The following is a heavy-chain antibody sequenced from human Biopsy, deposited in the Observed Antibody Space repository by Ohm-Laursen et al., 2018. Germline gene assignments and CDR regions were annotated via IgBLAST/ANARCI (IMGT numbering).Heavy chain of an antibody. CDR2: ISPSGGGT. Sequence: ASVKVSCKGSEFSFSRYDMHWVRQAPGRGLEWMGIISPSGGGTMDTQKFQDRLTMTRDTSTSTVHMELKSLKSEDTGVYYCAIFEGYSDDNLDYEHYGMDVWGQGTTVTVSS. J-gene: IGHJ6*02. CDR1: EFSFSRYD. V-gene: IGHV1-46*01. CDR3: AIFEGYSDDNLDYEHYGMDV. D-gene: IGHD1-26*01.